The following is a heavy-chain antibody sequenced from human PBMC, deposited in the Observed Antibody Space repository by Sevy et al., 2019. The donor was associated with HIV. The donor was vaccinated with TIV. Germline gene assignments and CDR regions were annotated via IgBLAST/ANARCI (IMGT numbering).Heavy chain of an antibody. CDR2: IIPIFGTA. J-gene: IGHJ4*02. CDR1: GGTFSSYA. D-gene: IGHD5-12*01. Sequence: ASLKVSCKASGGTFSSYAISWVRQAPGQGLEWMGGIIPIFGTANYAQKFQGRVTITADESTSTAYMELSSLRSEDTAVYYCARDGYNGSYFNWGQGTLVTVSS. CDR3: ARDGYNGSYFN. V-gene: IGHV1-69*13.